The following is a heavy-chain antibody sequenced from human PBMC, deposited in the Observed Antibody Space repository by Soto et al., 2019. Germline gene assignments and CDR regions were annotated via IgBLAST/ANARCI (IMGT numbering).Heavy chain of an antibody. CDR3: ARQDSSGYRDYYYGIDV. D-gene: IGHD3-22*01. CDR1: GYIFTSYC. J-gene: IGHJ6*02. Sequence: GESLKISFPCSGYIFTSYCIAWVRQIPGKGLEWMGIFYSGDSIIRYRLSLQGQVTISAAKHITTAYLQWSSLKATDAAMSYCARQDSSGYRDYYYGIDVWGQGTTVTVSS. V-gene: IGHV5-51*01. CDR2: FYSGDSII.